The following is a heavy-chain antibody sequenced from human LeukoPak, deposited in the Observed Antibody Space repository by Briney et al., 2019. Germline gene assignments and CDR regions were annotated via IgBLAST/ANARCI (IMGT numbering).Heavy chain of an antibody. CDR3: ASRCTNGVCTDWYFDL. D-gene: IGHD2-8*01. CDR2: IIPIFGIA. Sequence: SVKVSCKASGGTFSSYAISWVRQAPGQGLEWMGRIIPIFGIANYAQKFQGRVTITADKSTSTAYMELSSLRSEDTAVYYCASRCTNGVCTDWYFDLWGRGTLVTASS. J-gene: IGHJ2*01. V-gene: IGHV1-69*04. CDR1: GGTFSSYA.